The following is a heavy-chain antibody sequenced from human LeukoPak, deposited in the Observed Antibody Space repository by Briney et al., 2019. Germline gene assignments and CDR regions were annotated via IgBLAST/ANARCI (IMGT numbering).Heavy chain of an antibody. CDR3: ASLTMMTY. CDR2: IYYSGST. J-gene: IGHJ3*01. Sequence: PSETLSLTCTVSGGSISSYYWSWSRQPPGKGLEWIGYIYYSGSTNYNPSLKSRVTISVDTSKNQFSLKLSSVTAADTAVYYCASLTMMTYWGQGTMVTVSS. CDR1: GGSISSYY. V-gene: IGHV4-59*01. D-gene: IGHD3-22*01.